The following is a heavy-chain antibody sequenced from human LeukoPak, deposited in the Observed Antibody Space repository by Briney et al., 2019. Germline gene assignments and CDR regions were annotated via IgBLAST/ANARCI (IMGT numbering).Heavy chain of an antibody. CDR1: GFSFSSYA. Sequence: PGGSLRLSCAVSGFSFSSYAMSWVRQAPGKGLEWVSTVSETGDGTYYADSVKGRFTISRDNSKDTLSLQMNSLRAEDTAVYYCAKDIAQGYTFGSIEQDYWGQGTLVTVSS. CDR3: AKDIAQGYTFGSIEQDY. D-gene: IGHD5-18*01. V-gene: IGHV3-23*01. J-gene: IGHJ4*02. CDR2: VSETGDGT.